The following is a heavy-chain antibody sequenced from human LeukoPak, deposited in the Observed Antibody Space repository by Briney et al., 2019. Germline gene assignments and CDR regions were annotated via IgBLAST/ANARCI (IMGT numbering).Heavy chain of an antibody. Sequence: GGSVRLSCAASGFTFSSYAMHWVRQAPGKGLEWVAVISYDGSNKYYADSVKGRFTISRDNSKNTLYLQMNSLRAEDTAVYYCATLPAAMENWFDPWGQGTLVTVSS. CDR2: ISYDGSNK. CDR1: GFTFSSYA. J-gene: IGHJ5*02. V-gene: IGHV3-30-3*01. CDR3: ATLPAAMENWFDP. D-gene: IGHD2-2*01.